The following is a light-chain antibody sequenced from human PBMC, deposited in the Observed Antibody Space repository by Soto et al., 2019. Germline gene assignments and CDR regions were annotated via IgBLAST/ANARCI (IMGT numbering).Light chain of an antibody. Sequence: SYELTQPPSVSVAPGETAGITCAGNNIRSKSVHWYQQKPGQAPVLVIYYDRDRPSGIPERFSGSNSGNTATLTISGVEAGAEADYYCQVWDTSGDHVVFGGGTKLTVL. J-gene: IGLJ2*01. V-gene: IGLV3-21*04. CDR3: QVWDTSGDHVV. CDR2: YDR. CDR1: NIRSKS.